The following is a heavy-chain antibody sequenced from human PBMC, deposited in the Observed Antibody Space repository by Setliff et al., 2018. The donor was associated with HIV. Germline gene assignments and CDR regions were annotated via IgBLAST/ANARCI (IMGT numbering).Heavy chain of an antibody. J-gene: IGHJ5*02. V-gene: IGHV1-69*05. CDR2: IIPIFGTA. CDR1: GGTFSSYV. CDR3: ARSYSRNWFDP. D-gene: IGHD1-26*01. Sequence: SVKVSCKASGGTFSSYVISWVRQAPGQGLEWMGGIIPIFGTANYAQKFQGRVTITTDESTSTVYMELSSLRSEDTAVYYCARSYSRNWFDPWGQGTLVTVSS.